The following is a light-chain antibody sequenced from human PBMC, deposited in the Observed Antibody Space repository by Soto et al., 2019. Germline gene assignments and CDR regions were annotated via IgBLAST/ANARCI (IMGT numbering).Light chain of an antibody. J-gene: IGKJ1*01. CDR3: QQYGSSQET. CDR1: QSVSSN. V-gene: IGKV3-20*01. CDR2: GAS. Sequence: EIVMTQSPATLSVSPGERATLSCRASQSVSSNLALYQQTPGQAPRLLIYGASSRATGIPDRFSGSGSGTDFTLTISRLEPEDFAVYYCQQYGSSQETFGQGTKVDIK.